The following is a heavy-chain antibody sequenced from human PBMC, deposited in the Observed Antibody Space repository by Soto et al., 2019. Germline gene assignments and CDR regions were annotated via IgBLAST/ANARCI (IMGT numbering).Heavy chain of an antibody. D-gene: IGHD6-13*01. CDR3: ATDPIAAAGTEWFDP. CDR2: ISSSSSYI. V-gene: IGHV3-21*01. CDR1: GFTFSSYS. Sequence: GGSLRLSCAASGFTFSSYSMNWVRQAPGKGLEWVSSISSSSSYIYYADSVKGRFTISRDNAKNSLYLQMNSLRAEDTAMYYCATDPIAAAGTEWFDPWGQGTLVTVSS. J-gene: IGHJ5*02.